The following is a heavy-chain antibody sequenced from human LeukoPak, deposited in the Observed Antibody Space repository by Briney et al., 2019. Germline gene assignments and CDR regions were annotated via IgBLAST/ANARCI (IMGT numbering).Heavy chain of an antibody. J-gene: IGHJ4*02. D-gene: IGHD3-16*01. CDR1: GFTFSSYA. CDR2: ISDSGGTT. CDR3: AKGPWGSYSDY. V-gene: IGHV3-23*01. Sequence: GGSLRLSCAASGFTFSSYAMSWVRQAPGKGLEWVSAISDSGGTTHYADSVKGRFTISRDNSKNTLYLQMNSLRAEDTAVYNCAKGPWGSYSDYWGQGTLVTVSS.